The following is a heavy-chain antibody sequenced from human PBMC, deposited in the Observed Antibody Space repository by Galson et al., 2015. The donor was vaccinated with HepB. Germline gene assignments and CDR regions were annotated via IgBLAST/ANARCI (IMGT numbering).Heavy chain of an antibody. CDR2: IIPIFGTA. CDR1: GGTFSSYA. D-gene: IGHD3-10*01. Sequence: SVKVSCKASGGTFSSYAISWVRQAPGQGLEWMGGIIPIFGTANYAQKFQGRVTITADESTSTAYMELSSLRSEDTAVYYCARGDTYYYGSGSLPGYWGQGTLVTVSS. CDR3: ARGDTYYYGSGSLPGY. J-gene: IGHJ4*02. V-gene: IGHV1-69*13.